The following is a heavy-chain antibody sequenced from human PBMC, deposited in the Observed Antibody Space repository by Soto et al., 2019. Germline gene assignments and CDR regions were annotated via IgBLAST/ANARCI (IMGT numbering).Heavy chain of an antibody. CDR2: ISYDGSNK. Sequence: QVPLVESGGGVVQPGRSLRLSCAASGFTFSSYAMHWVRQAPGKGLEWVAVISYDGSNKYYADSVKGRFTISRDNSKNTLYLQMNSLRAEDTAVYYCAREVFIWGETKTYFDYWGQGTLVTVSS. CDR1: GFTFSSYA. D-gene: IGHD3-16*01. J-gene: IGHJ4*02. V-gene: IGHV3-30-3*01. CDR3: AREVFIWGETKTYFDY.